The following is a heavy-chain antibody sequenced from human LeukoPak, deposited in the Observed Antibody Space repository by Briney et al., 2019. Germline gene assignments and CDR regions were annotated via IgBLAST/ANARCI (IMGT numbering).Heavy chain of an antibody. CDR3: ARPYLRGTVVNNWFDP. V-gene: IGHV4-34*01. CDR1: GGSLSFYY. Sequence: SETLSLTCGVSGGSLSFYYWSWIRQSPGKGLEWIAEISQNGDSNYNMSLKSRVTISLDKSKNQVSLKLNSVTAADTAVYYCARPYLRGTVVNNWFDPWGQGTLVTVSS. CDR2: ISQNGDS. J-gene: IGHJ5*02. D-gene: IGHD4-23*01.